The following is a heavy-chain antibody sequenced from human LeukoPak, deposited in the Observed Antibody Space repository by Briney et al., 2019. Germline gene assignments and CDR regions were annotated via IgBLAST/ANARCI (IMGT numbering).Heavy chain of an antibody. CDR3: ARDRPLDY. CDR2: ISSGSGTI. J-gene: IGHJ4*02. V-gene: IGHV3-48*02. CDR1: GFTFSSHD. Sequence: QPGGSLRLSCAASGFTFSSHDMNWVRQARGKGLEWVSYISSGSGTIYYADSVKGRFTISRDNAKNSLYLQMNSLRDEDTAVYYCARDRPLDYWGQGTLVTVSS.